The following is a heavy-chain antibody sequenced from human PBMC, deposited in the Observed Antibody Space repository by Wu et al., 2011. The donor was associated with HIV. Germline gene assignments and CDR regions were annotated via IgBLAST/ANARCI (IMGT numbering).Heavy chain of an antibody. J-gene: IGHJ4*02. CDR1: GATFSSYA. D-gene: IGHD2-21*02. V-gene: IGHV1-69*06. CDR3: ARGRGDWWPIEPFDY. CDR2: IIPIFGTA. Sequence: EVKKPGSSVKVSCKASGATFSSYAISWVRQAPGQGLEWMGRIIPIFGTANYAXKFQGRVTMTRDTSISTAYMELSSLISDDTAVYYCARGRGDWWPIEPFDYWGQGTLVTVSS.